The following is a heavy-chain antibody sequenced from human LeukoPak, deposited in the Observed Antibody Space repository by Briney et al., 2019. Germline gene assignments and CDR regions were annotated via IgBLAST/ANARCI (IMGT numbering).Heavy chain of an antibody. D-gene: IGHD6-19*01. CDR3: ARLNDSSGWYLNHPYGIDV. J-gene: IGHJ6*02. Sequence: ASVYLSCKASGFTLTPYAVNWVRQAPGQGLERLGWISTHSGKPKYAQGSTGRYVFPLDNSLRTAYLQISSPKAVDPALSYCARLNDSSGWYLNHPYGIDVWGHGTPVTVSS. CDR2: ISTHSGKP. CDR1: GFTLTPYA. V-gene: IGHV7-4-1*02.